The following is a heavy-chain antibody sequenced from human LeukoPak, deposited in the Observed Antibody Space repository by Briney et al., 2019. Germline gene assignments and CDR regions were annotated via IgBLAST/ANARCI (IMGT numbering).Heavy chain of an antibody. V-gene: IGHV3-23*01. CDR3: AKAYYYDSSGHYSPSLDY. Sequence: PGGSLRLSCSASGFTFSSYAMSWVRLAPGKGLEWVSAINARGDGTYYAGSVKGRFTVSRDSSKNTLYLQMNSLGGEDTAVYYCAKAYYYDSSGHYSPSLDYWGQGTLVTVSS. CDR1: GFTFSSYA. D-gene: IGHD3-22*01. CDR2: INARGDGT. J-gene: IGHJ4*02.